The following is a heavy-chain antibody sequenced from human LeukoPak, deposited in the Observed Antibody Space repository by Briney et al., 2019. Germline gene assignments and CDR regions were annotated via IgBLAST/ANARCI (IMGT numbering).Heavy chain of an antibody. CDR2: IIPIFGTA. V-gene: IGHV1-69*05. Sequence: SVKVSCKASGGTFSSYAISWVRQAPGQGLEWMGGIIPIFGTANYAQKFQGRVTITTDESTSTAYMELSSLRSEDTAVYYCASVVGATNYYYYYMDVWGKGTTVTVSS. CDR3: ASVVGATNYYYYYMDV. J-gene: IGHJ6*03. D-gene: IGHD1-26*01. CDR1: GGTFSSYA.